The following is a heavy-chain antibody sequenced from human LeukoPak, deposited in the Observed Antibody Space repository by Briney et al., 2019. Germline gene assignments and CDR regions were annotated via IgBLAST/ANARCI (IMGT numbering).Heavy chain of an antibody. V-gene: IGHV1-8*02. CDR1: GYTFTSYD. CDR3: ARVTIFGVVVSDY. Sequence: ASVKVSCKASGYTFTSYDINWVRQATGQGLEWMGWMNPNSGNTGYAQKVQGRVTMTTDTSTNTAYMELRSLRSDDTAVYYCARVTIFGVVVSDYWGQGTLLTVSS. J-gene: IGHJ4*02. CDR2: MNPNSGNT. D-gene: IGHD3-3*01.